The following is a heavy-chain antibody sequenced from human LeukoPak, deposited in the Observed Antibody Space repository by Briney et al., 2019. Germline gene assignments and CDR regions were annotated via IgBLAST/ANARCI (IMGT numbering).Heavy chain of an antibody. CDR1: GGSISGGSYY. D-gene: IGHD3-16*01. V-gene: IGHV4-61*02. Sequence: SQTLSLTCTVSGGSISGGSYYWSWIRQPAGKGLEWIGRIYPSGNTDNNPSLKSRFSISVDTSNNQFSLKLSSVTAADTAVYYCAKGGDHWGQGTLVTVSS. CDR2: IYPSGNT. CDR3: AKGGDH. J-gene: IGHJ4*02.